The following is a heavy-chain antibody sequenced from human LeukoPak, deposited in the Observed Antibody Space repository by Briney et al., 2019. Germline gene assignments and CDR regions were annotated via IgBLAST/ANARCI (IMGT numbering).Heavy chain of an antibody. J-gene: IGHJ4*02. V-gene: IGHV3-7*03. Sequence: GGSLRLSCAASGFTFSSYWMSWVRQAPGKGLEWVANIKQDGSEKYYVDSVKGRFTISRDNAKNSLYLQMNSLRAEDTAVYYCAKDYSSGPAALDYWGQGTLVTVSS. CDR1: GFTFSSYW. CDR2: IKQDGSEK. D-gene: IGHD6-19*01. CDR3: AKDYSSGPAALDY.